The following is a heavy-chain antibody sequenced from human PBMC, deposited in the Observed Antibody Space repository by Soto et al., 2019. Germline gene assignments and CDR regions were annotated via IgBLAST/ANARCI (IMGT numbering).Heavy chain of an antibody. J-gene: IGHJ5*02. CDR1: GGSISSYY. D-gene: IGHD1-1*01. CDR2: IYYSGST. V-gene: IGHV4-59*01. CDR3: ARVGTANWFDP. Sequence: SSETLSLTCTVSGGSISSYYWSWIRQPPGKGLEWIGYIYYSGSTNYNPSLKSRVTISVDTSKNQFSLKLSSVTAADTAVYYCARVGTANWFDPWGQGTLVTVSS.